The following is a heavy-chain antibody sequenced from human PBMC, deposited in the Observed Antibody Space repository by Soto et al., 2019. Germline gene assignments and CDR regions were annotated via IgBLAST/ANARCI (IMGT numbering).Heavy chain of an antibody. CDR2: IYSGGST. V-gene: IGHV3-53*04. J-gene: IGHJ6*03. CDR1: GFTVSSNY. Sequence: GESLKISCAASGFTVSSNYMSWVRRAPGKGLEWVSVIYSGGSTYYADSVKGRFTISRHNSKNTLYLQMNSLRAEDTAVYYCARGAHDYGDYYYYYYMDVWGKGTTVTVSS. D-gene: IGHD4-17*01. CDR3: ARGAHDYGDYYYYYYMDV.